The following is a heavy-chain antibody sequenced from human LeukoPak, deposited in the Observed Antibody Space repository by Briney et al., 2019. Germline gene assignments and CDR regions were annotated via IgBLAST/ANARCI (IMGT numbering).Heavy chain of an antibody. Sequence: GGSLRLSCAASGFTFSSYSMNWVRQAPGKGLEWVSSISSSSSYIYYADSVKGRFTISRDNAKNSLYLQMNSLRAEDTAVYYCAREAYSSGWYEVVWGQGTMVTVSS. CDR1: GFTFSSYS. J-gene: IGHJ3*01. CDR2: ISSSSSYI. D-gene: IGHD6-19*01. CDR3: AREAYSSGWYEVV. V-gene: IGHV3-21*01.